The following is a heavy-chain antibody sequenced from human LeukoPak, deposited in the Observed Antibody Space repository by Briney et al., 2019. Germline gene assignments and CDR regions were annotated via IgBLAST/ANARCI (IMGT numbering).Heavy chain of an antibody. J-gene: IGHJ5*02. D-gene: IGHD3-3*01. CDR1: GYTFTGYY. V-gene: IGHV1-2*02. CDR3: ARALTYYDFWSGYFRQGLPSWFDP. CDR2: INPNSGGT. Sequence: GASVTVSCKASGYTFTGYYMHWVRQAPGQGLEWMGWINPNSGGTNYAQKFQGRVTMTRDTSISTAYMELSRLRSDDTAVYYCARALTYYDFWSGYFRQGLPSWFDPWGQGTLVTVSS.